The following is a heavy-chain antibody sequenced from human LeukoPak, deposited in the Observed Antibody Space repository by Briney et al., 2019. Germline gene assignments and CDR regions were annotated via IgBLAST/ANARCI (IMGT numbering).Heavy chain of an antibody. D-gene: IGHD3-3*01. V-gene: IGHV3-11*01. CDR3: ARVYNDFWSGYPPRSDYYYMDV. Sequence: GGSLRLSCAASGFTFSDYYMSWIRQAPGKGLEWVSYISSSGSTIYYADSVKGRFTISRDNAKNSLYLQMNSLRAEDTAVYYCARVYNDFWSGYPPRSDYYYMDVWGKWTTVTVSS. CDR1: GFTFSDYY. J-gene: IGHJ6*03. CDR2: ISSSGSTI.